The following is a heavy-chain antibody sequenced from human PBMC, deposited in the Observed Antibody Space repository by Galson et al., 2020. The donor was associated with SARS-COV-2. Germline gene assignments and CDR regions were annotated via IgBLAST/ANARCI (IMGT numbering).Heavy chain of an antibody. J-gene: IGHJ4*02. CDR3: ARTIQYYYDGRGYYRLFYFDY. V-gene: IGHV4-39*01. CDR2: IYYSRST. D-gene: IGHD3-22*01. CDR1: GGSISSSSYY. Sequence: SQTLSLTCTVPGGSISSSSYYWGWIRQPQGKGLEWIGSIYYSRSTYYNPSLKSRVTISVDTSKNQFSLKLRSVTAADTAVYYCARTIQYYYDGRGYYRLFYFDYGGQGTLVTVAS.